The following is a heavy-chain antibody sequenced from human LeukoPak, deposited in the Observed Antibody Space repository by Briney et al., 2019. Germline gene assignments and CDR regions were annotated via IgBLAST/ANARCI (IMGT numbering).Heavy chain of an antibody. Sequence: LSLTCAVYGGSFSGYYWSWVRQAPGKGLEWVALIPYDGSNKYYADFVKGRFTISRDNSKNTLYLQMNSLRAEDTAVYYCARDSDYFTYAPRGYFDYWGQGTLVTVSS. CDR3: ARDSDYFTYAPRGYFDY. CDR2: IPYDGSNK. CDR1: GGSFSGYY. D-gene: IGHD2-2*01. V-gene: IGHV3-30-3*01. J-gene: IGHJ4*02.